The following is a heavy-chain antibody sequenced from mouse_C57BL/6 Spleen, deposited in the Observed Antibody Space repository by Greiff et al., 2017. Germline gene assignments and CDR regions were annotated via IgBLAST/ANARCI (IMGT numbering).Heavy chain of an antibody. CDR1: GYTFTSYW. D-gene: IGHD2-1*01. J-gene: IGHJ4*01. CDR2: IDPSDSYT. V-gene: IGHV1-69*01. Sequence: QVQLQQPGAELVMPGASVKLSCKASGYTFTSYWMHWVKQRPGQGLEWIGEIDPSDSYTNYNQKFKGKSTLTVDKSSSTAYMQLSSLTSEDSAVYYYARGIIYYGNYGAMDYWGQGTSVTVSS. CDR3: ARGIIYYGNYGAMDY.